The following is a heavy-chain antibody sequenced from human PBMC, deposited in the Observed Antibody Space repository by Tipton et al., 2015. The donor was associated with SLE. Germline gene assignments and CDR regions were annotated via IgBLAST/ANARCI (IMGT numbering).Heavy chain of an antibody. Sequence: TLSLTCTVSGGSISNGDYYWSWIRQLPGKGLEWIGYIYYSGSTYYNPSLKSRVTISVDTSKNQFSLKLSSVTAADTAMYYCAREGEIVVPLRAYYYLDVWGKGTTVTVSS. CDR2: IYYSGST. CDR1: GGSISNGDYY. D-gene: IGHD2-2*01. J-gene: IGHJ6*03. CDR3: AREGEIVVPLRAYYYLDV. V-gene: IGHV4-31*03.